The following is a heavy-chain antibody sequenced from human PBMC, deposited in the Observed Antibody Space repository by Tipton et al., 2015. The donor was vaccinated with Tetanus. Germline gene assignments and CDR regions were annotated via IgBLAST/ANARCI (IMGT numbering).Heavy chain of an antibody. CDR3: AKDLEDSVVTPEYYFDY. V-gene: IGHV3-23*01. CDR2: ISGSGGST. CDR1: GFTFSSYA. J-gene: IGHJ4*02. Sequence: SLRLSCAASGFTFSSYAMSWVRQAPGKGLEWVSAISGSGGSTYYADSVKGRFTISRDNSKNTLYLQMNSLRAEDTAVYYCAKDLEDSVVTPEYYFDYWGQGPLVTVSS. D-gene: IGHD4-23*01.